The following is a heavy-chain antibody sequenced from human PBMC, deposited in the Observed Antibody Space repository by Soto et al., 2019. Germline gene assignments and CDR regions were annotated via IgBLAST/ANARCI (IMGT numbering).Heavy chain of an antibody. D-gene: IGHD3-9*01. CDR2: LNRDGSVT. Sequence: GGSLRLSCAASGFTFSSYWMHWVRQAPGKGLAWVSRLNRDGSVTTYADSVKGRFTITRDNAKNTLYLQMNTLRAEDTAVYYCTRGIDSYFDYWGQGTLVTVSS. V-gene: IGHV3-74*01. CDR1: GFTFSSYW. J-gene: IGHJ4*02. CDR3: TRGIDSYFDY.